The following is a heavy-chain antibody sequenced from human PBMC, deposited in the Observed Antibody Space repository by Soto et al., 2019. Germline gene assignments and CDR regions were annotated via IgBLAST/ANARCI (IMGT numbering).Heavy chain of an antibody. Sequence: GGSLRLSCAASGFTFSSYGMHWVRQAPGKGLEWVAVIWYDGSNKYYADSVKGRFTISRDNSKNTLYLQMNSLRAEDTAVYYCARDGRILAGRGLLFDYWGQGTLVTVSS. CDR3: ARDGRILAGRGLLFDY. V-gene: IGHV3-33*01. CDR1: GFTFSSYG. D-gene: IGHD3-10*01. J-gene: IGHJ4*02. CDR2: IWYDGSNK.